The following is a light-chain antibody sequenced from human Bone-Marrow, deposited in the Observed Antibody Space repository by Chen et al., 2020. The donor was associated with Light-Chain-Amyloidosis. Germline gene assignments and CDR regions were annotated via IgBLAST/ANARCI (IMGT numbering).Light chain of an antibody. J-gene: IGKJ2*01. CDR2: EVS. V-gene: IGKV2-30*02. CDR3: MQDTHWPKT. CDR1: KNLVHSDGHTY. Sequence: DVRRSQSPLSLPVTLGQPASISCRSSKNLVHSDGHTYWNWFQQRPGQSPRRLIYEVSNRDSGVPDRFSGSGSGTDFTLKISRVEAEDVGVYYCMQDTHWPKTFGQGTKLEIK.